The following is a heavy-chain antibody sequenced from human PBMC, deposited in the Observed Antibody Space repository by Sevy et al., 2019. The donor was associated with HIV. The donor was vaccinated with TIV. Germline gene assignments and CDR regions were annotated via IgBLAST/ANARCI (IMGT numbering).Heavy chain of an antibody. CDR3: AGERSALDYSKAWYYYYGMDV. J-gene: IGHJ6*02. CDR2: TYYRSKWYN. V-gene: IGHV6-1*01. D-gene: IGHD4-4*01. CDR1: GDSVSSNSAA. Sequence: KQSQTLSLTCAISGDSVSSNSAAWNWIRQSPSRGLEWLGRTYYRSKWYNDYAVSVKSRITINPDTSKNQFSLQLNSVTPEDTAVYYCAGERSALDYSKAWYYYYGMDVWGQGTTVTVSS.